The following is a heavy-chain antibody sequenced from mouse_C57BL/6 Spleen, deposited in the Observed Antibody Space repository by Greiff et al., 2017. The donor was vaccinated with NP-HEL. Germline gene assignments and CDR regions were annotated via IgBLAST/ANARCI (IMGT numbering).Heavy chain of an antibody. CDR1: GFSLTSYG. Sequence: QVQLKESGPGLVAPSQSLSITCTVSGFSLTSYGVHWVRQPPGKGLEWLVVIWSDGSTTYNSALKSGLSISKDNSKSQVFIKMNSPQTDDTAMYYCARQDDGSPLYYAMDYWGQGNSVTVSS. J-gene: IGHJ4*01. CDR2: IWSDGST. CDR3: ARQDDGSPLYYAMDY. D-gene: IGHD1-1*01. V-gene: IGHV2-6-1*01.